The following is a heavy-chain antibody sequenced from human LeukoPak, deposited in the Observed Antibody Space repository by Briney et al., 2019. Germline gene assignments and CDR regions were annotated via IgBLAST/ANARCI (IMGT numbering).Heavy chain of an antibody. CDR2: ISYSSSYI. Sequence: PGGSLRLSCAASGFTFSSYSMNWVRQAPGKGLEWVSSISYSSSYIYYADSVKGRFTISRDNAKNSLYLQMNSLRAEDTAVYYCARDTSSRGYSLDYWGQGTLVTVAS. J-gene: IGHJ4*02. CDR3: ARDTSSRGYSLDY. V-gene: IGHV3-21*01. D-gene: IGHD3-16*02. CDR1: GFTFSSYS.